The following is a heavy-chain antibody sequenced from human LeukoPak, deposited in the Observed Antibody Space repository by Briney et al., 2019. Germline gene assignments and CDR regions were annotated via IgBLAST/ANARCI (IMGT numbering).Heavy chain of an antibody. CDR3: ARGLSHSKDI. CDR1: GGSMSSYY. CDR2: VYTSGDT. V-gene: IGHV4-4*07. J-gene: IGHJ3*02. Sequence: PSETLSLTCTVSGGSMSSYYWSWIRQPAGKGLEWIGRVYTSGDTNYNPSLKSRVTMSVDTSKNQFSLKLTSVTAADTAVYYCARGLSHSKDIWGQGTMVTVSS.